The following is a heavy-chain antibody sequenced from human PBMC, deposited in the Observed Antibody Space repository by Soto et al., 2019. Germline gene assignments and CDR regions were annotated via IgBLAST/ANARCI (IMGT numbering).Heavy chain of an antibody. D-gene: IGHD6-19*01. CDR3: AKADGQQWLIPHLDN. Sequence: VGSLRLSCVASGFNFKEFAMAWVRQAAGEGLEWVSGISCCGGSASYADSVKGRFSIARDDSKNTVSLQLNSLRVEDTAQYYCAKADGQQWLIPHLDNWGQGTLVTVSS. V-gene: IGHV3-23*01. J-gene: IGHJ4*02. CDR2: ISCCGGSA. CDR1: GFNFKEFA.